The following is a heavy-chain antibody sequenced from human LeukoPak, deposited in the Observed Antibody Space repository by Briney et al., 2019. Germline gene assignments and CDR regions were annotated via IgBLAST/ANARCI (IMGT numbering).Heavy chain of an antibody. CDR3: ASSPSIAVAGIDY. CDR1: GGSISSSSYY. CDR2: TYYSGST. Sequence: SETLSLTCTVSGGSISSSSYYWGWIRQPPGKGLEWIGSTYYSGSTYYNPSLKSRVTISVDTSKNQFSLKLSSVTAADTAVYYCASSPSIAVAGIDYWGQGTLVTVSS. J-gene: IGHJ4*02. V-gene: IGHV4-39*01. D-gene: IGHD6-19*01.